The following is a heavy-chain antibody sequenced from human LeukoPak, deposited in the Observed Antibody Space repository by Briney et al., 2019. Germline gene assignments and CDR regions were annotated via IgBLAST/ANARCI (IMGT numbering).Heavy chain of an antibody. CDR3: ARHLGASYRYNYYYMGV. V-gene: IGHV4-39*01. CDR1: GGSISTTGYH. D-gene: IGHD1-26*01. CDR2: IYHSGGT. J-gene: IGHJ6*03. Sequence: PSETLSLTCTVSGGSISTTGYHWGWLRQPPGKGLEWIGSIYHSGGTYYNPSLKSRVTISVDTSNNQFSVKLSSVTAADTAMYYCARHLGASYRYNYYYMGVWGKGTTVTVSS.